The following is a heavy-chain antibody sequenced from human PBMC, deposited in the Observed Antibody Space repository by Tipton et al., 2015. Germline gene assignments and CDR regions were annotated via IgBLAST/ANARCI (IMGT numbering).Heavy chain of an antibody. V-gene: IGHV4-38-2*01. CDR2: IYHSGRT. CDR3: ARRFSHSSSWTFDY. CDR1: GYSISSGYH. J-gene: IGHJ4*02. D-gene: IGHD6-13*01. Sequence: GLVKPSDTLSLTCAVSGYSISSGYHWGWIRQPPGKGLEWIASIYHSGRTHYNPSLKSRVTISVDTSKNQFSLKLSSVTAADTAVYYCARRFSHSSSWTFDYWGQGTLVTVSP.